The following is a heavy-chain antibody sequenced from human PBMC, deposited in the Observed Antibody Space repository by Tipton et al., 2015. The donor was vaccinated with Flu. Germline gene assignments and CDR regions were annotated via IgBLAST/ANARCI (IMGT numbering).Heavy chain of an antibody. J-gene: IGHJ4*02. CDR1: GFTVSHYY. CDR2: VNHSGST. V-gene: IGHV4-34*01. D-gene: IGHD1-20*01. CDR3: ARKVTKSRHNWKYIDY. Sequence: LRLSCAASGFTVSHYYMIWVRQAPGKGLEWIGEVNHSGSTNFNPSLKSRLTISVDTSKNQFSLKLNSVTAADAALYYCARKVTKSRHNWKYIDYWGQGTLVTVSS.